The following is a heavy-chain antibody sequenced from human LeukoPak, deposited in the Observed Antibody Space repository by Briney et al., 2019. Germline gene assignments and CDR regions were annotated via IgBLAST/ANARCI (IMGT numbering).Heavy chain of an antibody. Sequence: ASVKVSCKASGYTFTSYGISWVRQAPGQGLEWMGWISAYNGNTNYAQKLQGRVTITTDTSTSTAYMELRSLRSDDTAVYYCARDSDLIAAAGNFDYWGQGTLVTVSS. CDR3: ARDSDLIAAAGNFDY. J-gene: IGHJ4*02. D-gene: IGHD6-13*01. CDR1: GYTFTSYG. CDR2: ISAYNGNT. V-gene: IGHV1-18*01.